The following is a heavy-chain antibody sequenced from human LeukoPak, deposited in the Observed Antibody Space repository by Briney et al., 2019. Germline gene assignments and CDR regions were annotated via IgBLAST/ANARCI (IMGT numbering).Heavy chain of an antibody. V-gene: IGHV1-8*01. CDR1: GYTFTSYD. CDR3: ARVRYYDSSGYPIFDY. J-gene: IGHJ4*02. D-gene: IGHD3-22*01. Sequence: ASVKVSCKASGYTFTSYDINWVRQATGQGLEWVGWMNPNSGNTGYAQKFQDRVTMTRNNSISTAYMELSSLRSEDTAVDYCARVRYYDSSGYPIFDYWGQGTLVTVS. CDR2: MNPNSGNT.